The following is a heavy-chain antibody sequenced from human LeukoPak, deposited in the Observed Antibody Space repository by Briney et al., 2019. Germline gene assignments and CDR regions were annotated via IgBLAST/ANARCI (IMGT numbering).Heavy chain of an antibody. CDR1: GYSFTRYW. CDR2: IYPGDSDT. Sequence: GESLKISCKGSGYSFTRYWNGWVRQRPGEGVEWMGIIYPGDSDTRYSPSFQGQVTMSADKSISTAYLQWSSLKASDTAIYYCARRGYGDEGVDYWGQGTLVTVSS. J-gene: IGHJ4*02. D-gene: IGHD4-17*01. CDR3: ARRGYGDEGVDY. V-gene: IGHV5-51*01.